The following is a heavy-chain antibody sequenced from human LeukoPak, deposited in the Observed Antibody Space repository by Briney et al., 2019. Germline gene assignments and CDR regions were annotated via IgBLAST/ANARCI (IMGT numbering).Heavy chain of an antibody. Sequence: GGSLRLSCAASGFTFSAYPMSWVRQAPGKGLEWVSAISGSGGDTYYADSVKGRFTISRDNSKNTLYLQMNSLRAEDTALYYCATSSGWYPKYFDYWGQGTLVTVSS. D-gene: IGHD6-19*01. CDR2: ISGSGGDT. V-gene: IGHV3-23*01. CDR1: GFTFSAYP. CDR3: ATSSGWYPKYFDY. J-gene: IGHJ4*02.